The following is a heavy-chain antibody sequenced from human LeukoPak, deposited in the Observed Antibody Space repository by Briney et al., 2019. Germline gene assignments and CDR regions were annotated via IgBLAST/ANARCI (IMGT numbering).Heavy chain of an antibody. Sequence: PSETLSLTCAVYGGSFSGYYWSWIRQPPGKGLEWIGEINHSGSTNYNPSLKSRVTISVDTSKNQFSLKLSSVTAADTAVYYCARAPRRGYSFLDYWGQGTLVTVSS. CDR3: ARAPRRGYSFLDY. J-gene: IGHJ4*02. D-gene: IGHD5-18*01. CDR1: GGSFSGYY. CDR2: INHSGST. V-gene: IGHV4-34*01.